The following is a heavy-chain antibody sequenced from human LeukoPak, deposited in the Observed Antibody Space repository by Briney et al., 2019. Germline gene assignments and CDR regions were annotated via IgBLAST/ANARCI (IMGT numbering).Heavy chain of an antibody. J-gene: IGHJ4*02. D-gene: IGHD3-22*01. CDR2: ISYDGSNK. CDR3: ARYGEVVVITPQFDY. V-gene: IGHV3-30*04. CDR1: GFTFSSYA. Sequence: GGSLRLSCAASGFTFSSYAMHWVRQAPGKGLEWVAVISYDGSNKYYADSVKGRFTISRDSSKNTLYLQMNSLRAEDTVVYYCARYGEVVVITPQFDYWGQGTLVTVSS.